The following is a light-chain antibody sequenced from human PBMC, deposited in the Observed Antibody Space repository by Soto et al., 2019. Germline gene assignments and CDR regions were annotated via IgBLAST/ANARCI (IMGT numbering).Light chain of an antibody. J-gene: IGKJ1*01. V-gene: IGKV4-1*01. CDR1: QSVLYSSNNKNY. CDR2: WAS. CDR3: QQYYSSPWT. Sequence: DIVMTQSPDSLAVSLGERATINYKSSQSVLYSSNNKNYLTWYQQKPGQPLKLLIYWASTRESGVPDRFSGSGSGTDFTLTISSLQAEDVAVYYCQQYYSSPWTFGQGTKVEIK.